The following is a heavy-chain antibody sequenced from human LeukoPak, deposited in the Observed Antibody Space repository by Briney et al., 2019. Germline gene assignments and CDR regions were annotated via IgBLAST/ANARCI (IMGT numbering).Heavy chain of an antibody. CDR1: GYTFTSYG. CDR3: AREFGAAADHNWFDP. CDR2: ISAYNGNT. Sequence: GASVKVSCKASGYTFTSYGISWVRQAPGQGLEWMGWISAYNGNTNYAQKLQGRVTMTTDTSTSTAYMELRSLRSDDTAVCYCAREFGAAADHNWFDPWGQGTLVTVSS. J-gene: IGHJ5*02. D-gene: IGHD6-13*01. V-gene: IGHV1-18*01.